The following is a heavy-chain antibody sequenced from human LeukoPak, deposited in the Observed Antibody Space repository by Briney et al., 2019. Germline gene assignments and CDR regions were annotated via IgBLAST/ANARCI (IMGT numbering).Heavy chain of an antibody. CDR3: AKDYGQLED. J-gene: IGHJ4*02. Sequence: GSLRLSCSASGFAFISYAMSWGRQAPGKGLEWVSAISCSGGSTYYSDSVKGRFTISRDNSKNTLYLQMNSLRAEDTAVYYCAKDYGQLEDWGQGTLVTVSS. V-gene: IGHV3-23*01. CDR2: ISCSGGST. D-gene: IGHD6-6*01. CDR1: GFAFISYA.